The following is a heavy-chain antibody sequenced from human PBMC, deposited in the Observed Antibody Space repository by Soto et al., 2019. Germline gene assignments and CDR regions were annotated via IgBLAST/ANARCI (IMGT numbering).Heavy chain of an antibody. CDR3: ARENWNYDAFDI. CDR1: GLTFSSYD. Sequence: PGGSLRLSCAASGLTFSSYDMHWVRQATGKGLEWVSAIGTAGDTYYPGSVKGRFTISRENAKNSLYLQMNSLRAEDTAVYYCARENWNYDAFDIWGQGTMVTVSS. D-gene: IGHD1-7*01. CDR2: IGTAGDT. J-gene: IGHJ3*02. V-gene: IGHV3-13*01.